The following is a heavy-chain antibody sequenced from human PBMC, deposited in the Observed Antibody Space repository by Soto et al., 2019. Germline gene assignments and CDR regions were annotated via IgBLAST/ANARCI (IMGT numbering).Heavy chain of an antibody. D-gene: IGHD3-16*01. CDR1: GFTFSSYA. V-gene: IGHV3-30-3*01. Sequence: VQLVESGGGVVQPGRSLRLSCAASGFTFSSYAMHWVRQAPGKGLEWVAVISYDGSNKYYADSVKGRFTISRDSYKNTLYLEMNSLRAEDTAVYFCATRGWGWGQGTLVTVSS. J-gene: IGHJ4*02. CDR3: ATRGWG. CDR2: ISYDGSNK.